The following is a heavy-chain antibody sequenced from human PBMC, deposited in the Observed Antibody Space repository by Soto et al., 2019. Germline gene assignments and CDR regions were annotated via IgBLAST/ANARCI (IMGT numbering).Heavy chain of an antibody. CDR1: GASLSSYY. CDR3: ARAGTTMVRGVISGWFDP. Sequence: PSETLSLTCVVSGASLSSYYWSWIRQPPGKGLEWIGYIYYSGSTNYNPSLKNRVTISVDTSKNQFSLKLSSVTAADTAVYYCARAGTTMVRGVISGWFDPWGQGTLVTVSS. D-gene: IGHD3-10*01. J-gene: IGHJ5*02. V-gene: IGHV4-59*01. CDR2: IYYSGST.